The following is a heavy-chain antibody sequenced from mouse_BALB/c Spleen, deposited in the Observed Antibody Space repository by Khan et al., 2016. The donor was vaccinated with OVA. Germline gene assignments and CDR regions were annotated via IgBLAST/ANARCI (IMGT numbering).Heavy chain of an antibody. V-gene: IGHV1-76*01. CDR1: GYIFTSYW. J-gene: IGHJ2*01. CDR2: IYTGTDNS. CDR3: ASEEALYHFDH. Sequence: QVQLKESGAELVRPGASVKLSCKTSGYIFTSYWIHWVKQRSGQGLEWIARIYTGTDNSYYNEKFKDKATLTADKSSSTAYMQLSSLRSEDSYGYFCASEEALYHFDHWGQGTPLTVSS. D-gene: IGHD3-2*02.